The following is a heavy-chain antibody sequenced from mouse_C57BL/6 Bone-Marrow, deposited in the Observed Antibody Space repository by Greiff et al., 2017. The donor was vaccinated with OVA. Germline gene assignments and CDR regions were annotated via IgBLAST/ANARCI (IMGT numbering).Heavy chain of an antibody. Sequence: VQGVESGAELARPGASVKLSCKASGYTFTSYGISWVKQRTGQGLEWIGEIYPRSGNTYYNEKFKGKATLTADKSSSTAYMELRSLTSEDSAVYFCARWGLRLDYWGQGTTLTVSS. V-gene: IGHV1-81*01. CDR1: GYTFTSYG. D-gene: IGHD3-2*02. J-gene: IGHJ2*01. CDR2: IYPRSGNT. CDR3: ARWGLRLDY.